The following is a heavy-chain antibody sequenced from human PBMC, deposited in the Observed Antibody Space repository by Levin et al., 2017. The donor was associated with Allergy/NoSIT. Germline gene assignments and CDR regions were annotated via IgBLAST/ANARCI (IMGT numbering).Heavy chain of an antibody. J-gene: IGHJ4*02. CDR3: ARDYPFLEWPQADY. Sequence: ASVKVSCKASGYTFTSYAMNWVRQAPGQGLEWMGWINTNTGNPTYAQGFTGRFVFSLDTSVSTAYLQISSLKAEDTAVYYCARDYPFLEWPQADYWGQGTLVTVSS. CDR1: GYTFTSYA. V-gene: IGHV7-4-1*02. CDR2: INTNTGNP. D-gene: IGHD3-3*01.